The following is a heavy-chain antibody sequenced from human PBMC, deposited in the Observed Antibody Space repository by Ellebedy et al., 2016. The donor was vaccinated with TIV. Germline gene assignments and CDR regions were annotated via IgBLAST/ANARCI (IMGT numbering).Heavy chain of an antibody. CDR1: GLTFSSHA. J-gene: IGHJ3*02. D-gene: IGHD7-27*01. CDR2: ITESGGNT. CDR3: ATSSRAWGFDAFDI. Sequence: PGGSLRLSCAASGLTFSSHAMSWVRQAPGKGLEWVSSITESGGNTYYADSVKGRFTISRDNSKDTLFLQMNSLRAEDTAVYYCATSSRAWGFDAFDIWGPGTMVTVSS. V-gene: IGHV3-23*01.